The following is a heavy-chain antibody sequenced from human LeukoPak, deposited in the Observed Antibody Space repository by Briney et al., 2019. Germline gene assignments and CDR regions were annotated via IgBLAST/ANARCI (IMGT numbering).Heavy chain of an antibody. CDR2: IYTSGST. D-gene: IGHD3-3*01. CDR1: GGSFSGYY. Sequence: SETLSLTCAVYGGSFSGYYWSWIRQPAGKGLEWIGRIYTSGSTNYNPSLKSRVTISVDTSKNQFSLKLSSVTAADTAVYYCAREGYYSWFDPWGQGTLVTVSS. V-gene: IGHV4-59*10. J-gene: IGHJ5*02. CDR3: AREGYYSWFDP.